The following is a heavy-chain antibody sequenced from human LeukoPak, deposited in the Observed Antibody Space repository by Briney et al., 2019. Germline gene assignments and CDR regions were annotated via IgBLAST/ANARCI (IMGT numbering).Heavy chain of an antibody. D-gene: IGHD2-2*01. Sequence: GGSLRLSCAASGFTFSAYYMHWVRQAPGRGLVWVSRISTDGSITTYADSVKGRFTISRDNAKNTLYLQMNSLRAEDTAVYYCTRGARYCTSTSCQVRYYMDVWGKGTTATFYS. CDR3: TRGARYCTSTSCQVRYYMDV. CDR2: ISTDGSIT. J-gene: IGHJ6*03. V-gene: IGHV3-74*03. CDR1: GFTFSAYY.